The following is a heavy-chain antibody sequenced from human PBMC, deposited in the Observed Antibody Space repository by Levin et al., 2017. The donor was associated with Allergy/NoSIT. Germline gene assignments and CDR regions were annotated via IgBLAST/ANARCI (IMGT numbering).Heavy chain of an antibody. J-gene: IGHJ4*02. CDR3: AHRARAPDGSGSYPY. CDR1: GFSLSTSGVG. D-gene: IGHD3-10*01. Sequence: PSQTLSLTCTFSGFSLSTSGVGVGWIRQPPGKALEWLALIYWDDDKRYSPSLKSRLTITKDTTKNQVVLTMTNMDPVDTGTYYCAHRARAPDGSGSYPYWGQGILVTVSS. CDR2: IYWDDDK. V-gene: IGHV2-5*02.